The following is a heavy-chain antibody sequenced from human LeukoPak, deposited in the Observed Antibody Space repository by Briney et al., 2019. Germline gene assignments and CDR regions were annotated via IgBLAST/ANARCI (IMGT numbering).Heavy chain of an antibody. CDR1: GFIFNNYW. V-gene: IGHV3-7*01. J-gene: IGHJ4*02. CDR3: ARQRRYCSGDNCYQRTFDY. D-gene: IGHD2-15*01. Sequence: GGSLRLSCAASGFIFNNYWIRWVRQARGEGLEWVANIKQDGSEKYYVDSVKGRFTISRDNAKNSLYLQMNSLRAEDTAVYYCARQRRYCSGDNCYQRTFDYWGQGTLVTVSS. CDR2: IKQDGSEK.